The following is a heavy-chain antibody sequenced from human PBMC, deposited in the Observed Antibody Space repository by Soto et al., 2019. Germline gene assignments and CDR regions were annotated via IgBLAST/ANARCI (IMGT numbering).Heavy chain of an antibody. V-gene: IGHV1-69*02. CDR1: GDTFNFYT. D-gene: IGHD3-10*01. CDR3: ATSYGSGYRAFDS. J-gene: IGHJ4*02. CDR2: INPILSMS. Sequence: QVQLVQSGADVQRPGSSVGVSCKASGDTFNFYTINWVRQAPGQGLQWMGRINPILSMSNYAPRFQGRVTMTADKSTSTAYMELSSLRSEDTAMYYCATSYGSGYRAFDSWGQGALVTVSS.